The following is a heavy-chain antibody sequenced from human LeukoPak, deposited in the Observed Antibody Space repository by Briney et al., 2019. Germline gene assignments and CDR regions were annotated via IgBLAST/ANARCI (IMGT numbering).Heavy chain of an antibody. J-gene: IGHJ5*02. V-gene: IGHV1-18*01. CDR1: GYTFTSYG. CDR3: ARDGRVWGSYRQLSS. CDR2: ISAYNGNT. Sequence: GASVKVSCKASGYTFTSYGISWVRQAPGQGLEWMGWISAYNGNTNYAQKLQGRVTMTTDTSTSTAYMELRSLRSDDTAVYYCARDGRVWGSYRQLSSWGQGTLVTVSS. D-gene: IGHD3-16*02.